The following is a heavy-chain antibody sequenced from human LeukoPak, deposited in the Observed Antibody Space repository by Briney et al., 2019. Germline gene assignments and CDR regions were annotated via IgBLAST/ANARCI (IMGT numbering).Heavy chain of an antibody. D-gene: IGHD5-18*01. V-gene: IGHV3-7*01. J-gene: IGHJ4*02. CDR1: GLTFSSSW. CDR3: ARDLAYSRLDY. Sequence: PEGSLRLSCAVSGLTFSSSWMDWVRQAPGKGLEWVASINPDGNKKHSADSVKGRFTISRDNAENSLYLQMNSLRVEDTAFYYCARDLAYSRLDYWGQGMLVTVSS. CDR2: INPDGNKK.